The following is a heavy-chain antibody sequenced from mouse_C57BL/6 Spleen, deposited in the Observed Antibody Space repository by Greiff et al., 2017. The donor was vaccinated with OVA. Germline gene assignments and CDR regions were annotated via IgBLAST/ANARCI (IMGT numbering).Heavy chain of an antibody. V-gene: IGHV1-18*01. CDR1: GYTFTDYN. CDR2: INPNNGGT. D-gene: IGHD2-10*02. CDR3: ARRGYGNYVGRFDD. Sequence: EVQLQQSGPELVKPGASVKIPCKASGYTFTDYNMDWVKQSHGKSLEWIGDINPNNGGTIYNQKFKGKATLTVDKSSSTAYMELRSLTSEDTAVYYCARRGYGNYVGRFDDWGQGTTLTVSS. J-gene: IGHJ2*01.